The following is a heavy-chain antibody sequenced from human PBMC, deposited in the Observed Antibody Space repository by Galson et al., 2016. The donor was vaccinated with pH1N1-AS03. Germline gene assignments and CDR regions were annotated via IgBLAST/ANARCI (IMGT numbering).Heavy chain of an antibody. CDR3: ARGVDNFNVFVFEM. CDR1: GGSFSGYY. J-gene: IGHJ3*02. V-gene: IGHV4-34*01. CDR2: ISHSGST. D-gene: IGHD1-20*01. Sequence: SLTCAVSGGSFSGYYWSWVRQPPGRGLEWIGEISHSGSTKYNPSLKSRVAISIHTSKNQFSLTVTSVTAADTAIYYCARGVDNFNVFVFEMWGRGTMVTVSS.